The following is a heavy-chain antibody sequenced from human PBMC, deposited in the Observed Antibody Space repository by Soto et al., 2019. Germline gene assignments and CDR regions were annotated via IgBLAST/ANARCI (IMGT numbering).Heavy chain of an antibody. J-gene: IGHJ4*02. CDR3: ARGLLWFGDGYYFDY. D-gene: IGHD3-10*01. Sequence: PSETLSLTCAVSGASISSRIWWSFFRQPPGKGLEWIGEIFHSGSTNYNPSLKSRVIISVDKSKSQFFLRLSSVTAADTAVYYCARGLLWFGDGYYFDYWGQGTLVTVSS. CDR2: IFHSGST. CDR1: GASISSRIW. V-gene: IGHV4-4*02.